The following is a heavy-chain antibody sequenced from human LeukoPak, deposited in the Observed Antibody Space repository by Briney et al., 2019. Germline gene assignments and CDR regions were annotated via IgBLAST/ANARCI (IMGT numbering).Heavy chain of an antibody. CDR2: IIPIFGTA. V-gene: IGHV1-69*13. CDR1: GGTFSSYA. D-gene: IGHD2-2*01. CDR3: ARGEGREDIVVVPAAMFDY. Sequence: ASVKVSCKASGGTFSSYAITWVRQAPGQGLEWMGGIIPIFGTANYAQKFQGRVTITADESTSTAYTELSSLRSEDTAVYYCARGEGREDIVVVPAAMFDYWGQGTLVTVSS. J-gene: IGHJ4*02.